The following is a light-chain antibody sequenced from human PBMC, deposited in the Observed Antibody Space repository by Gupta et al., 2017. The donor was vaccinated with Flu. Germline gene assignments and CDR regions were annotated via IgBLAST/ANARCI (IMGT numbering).Light chain of an antibody. Sequence: QSALTQPRSVPGSPGQSVTISCTGTSSDFVAYNYVSWHQQHPGKVPKLMLYDVSTRPAGVPDRSSGSKSGNTASLTISGLQAEDEADYYCCSYAGDYTLVFDGGTKVTVL. CDR1: SSDFVAYNY. V-gene: IGLV2-11*01. CDR3: CSYAGDYTLV. J-gene: IGLJ2*01. CDR2: DVS.